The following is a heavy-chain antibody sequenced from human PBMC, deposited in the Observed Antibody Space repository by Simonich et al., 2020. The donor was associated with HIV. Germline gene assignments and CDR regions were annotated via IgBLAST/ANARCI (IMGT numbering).Heavy chain of an antibody. J-gene: IGHJ6*03. D-gene: IGHD1-26*01. CDR1: GYSFTSYW. CDR2: IYPGDSEN. Sequence: EVQLVQSGAEVKKPGESLKISCKGSGYSFTSYWIGWVRQMPGKGLEWMGIIYPGDSENRYSPSFQGQVTMSADKSISTAYLQWSSLKASDTAMYYCARQGYSGSLYYYYYYMDVWGKGTTVTVSS. CDR3: ARQGYSGSLYYYYYYMDV. V-gene: IGHV5-51*01.